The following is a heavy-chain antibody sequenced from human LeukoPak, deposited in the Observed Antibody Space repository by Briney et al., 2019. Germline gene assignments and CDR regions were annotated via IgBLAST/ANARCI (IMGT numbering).Heavy chain of an antibody. CDR1: GFTFSSYW. J-gene: IGHJ4*02. V-gene: IGHV3-23*01. D-gene: IGHD1-26*01. CDR2: ISGSGGST. Sequence: GGSLRLSCAASGFTFSSYWMHWVRQAPGKGLEWVSAISGSGGSTYYADSVKGRFTISRDNSKNTLYLQMNSLRAEDTAVYYCAKDGVGSYSTHFDYWGQGTLVTVSS. CDR3: AKDGVGSYSTHFDY.